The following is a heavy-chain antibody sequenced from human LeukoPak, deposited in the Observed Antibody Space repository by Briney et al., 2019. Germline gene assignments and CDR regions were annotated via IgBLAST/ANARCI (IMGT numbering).Heavy chain of an antibody. CDR2: IYYSGST. CDR3: ARSPAAISFGFDP. J-gene: IGHJ5*02. Sequence: PSQTLSLTCTVSGGSMSSGGYYWSWILQHPGKGLEWIGYIYYSGSTHYNPSLKSRVTISVDTSKNQFSLKLSSVTAADTAVYYCARSPAAISFGFDPWGQGTLVTVSS. V-gene: IGHV4-31*03. D-gene: IGHD2-2*01. CDR1: GGSMSSGGYY.